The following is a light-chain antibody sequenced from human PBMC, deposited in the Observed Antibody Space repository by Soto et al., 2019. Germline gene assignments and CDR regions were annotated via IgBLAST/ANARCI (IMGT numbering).Light chain of an antibody. CDR2: EVT. V-gene: IGLV2-23*02. CDR1: SSDVGSYDL. CDR3: YSYAGSNTYYV. J-gene: IGLJ1*01. Sequence: QSALTHPASVSGSHGQSIAISCTGTSSDVGSYDLVSWYQQHPGKAPKLIIYEVTKRPSGVSDRFSGSKSGNTASLTISGLQPEDEADYYCYSYAGSNTYYVFGTGTKLTVL.